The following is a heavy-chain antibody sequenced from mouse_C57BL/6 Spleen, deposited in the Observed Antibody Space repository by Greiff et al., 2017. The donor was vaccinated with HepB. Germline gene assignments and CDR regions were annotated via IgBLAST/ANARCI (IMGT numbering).Heavy chain of an antibody. CDR1: GYTFTSYW. V-gene: IGHV1-52*01. J-gene: IGHJ4*01. CDR2: IDPSDSET. CDR3: ARGYYGSSPYYAMDY. D-gene: IGHD1-1*01. Sequence: VQLQQPGAELVRPGSSVKLSCKASGYTFTSYWMHWVKQRPIQGLEWIGNIDPSDSETHYNQKFKDKATLTEDKSSSTAYMQLSSLTSEDSAVYYCARGYYGSSPYYAMDYWGQGTSVTVSS.